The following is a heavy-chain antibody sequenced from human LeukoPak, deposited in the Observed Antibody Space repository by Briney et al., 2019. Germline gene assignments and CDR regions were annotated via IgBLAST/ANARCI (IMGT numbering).Heavy chain of an antibody. CDR2: TYYRSKWFS. V-gene: IGHV6-1*01. Sequence: SRTLSLTCAISGDSVSSNSAAWNWIRQSPSRGLEWLGRTYYRSKWFSDYAVSVKSRIIINPDTSKNQFSLQLNSVTPEDTAVYYCAKGDIYCSGGTCYSLFDCWGQGTLVTVSS. CDR1: GDSVSSNSAA. J-gene: IGHJ4*02. CDR3: AKGDIYCSGGTCYSLFDC. D-gene: IGHD2-15*01.